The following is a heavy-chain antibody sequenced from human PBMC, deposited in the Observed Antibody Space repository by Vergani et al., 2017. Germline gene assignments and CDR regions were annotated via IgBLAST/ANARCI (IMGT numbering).Heavy chain of an antibody. Sequence: QVQLQESGPGLVKSSETLSLTCSVSFDSIRNLYCNWIRQPPGKGLEWIGSIHYSENTNYNPSLKTRVTISVDTSTIQFSLTLTSVTAADMAVYYCASDTHSGQRADRWGKGILVTV. CDR2: IHYSENT. CDR1: FDSIRNLY. V-gene: IGHV4-59*11. D-gene: IGHD6-19*01. J-gene: IGHJ5*02. CDR3: ASDTHSGQRADR.